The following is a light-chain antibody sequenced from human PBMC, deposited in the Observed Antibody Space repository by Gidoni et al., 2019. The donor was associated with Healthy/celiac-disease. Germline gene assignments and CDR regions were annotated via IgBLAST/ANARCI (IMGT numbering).Light chain of an antibody. J-gene: IGKJ2*01. CDR2: GAS. Sequence: EIVLTQSPGTLSLSPGERDTLSCRASQSVSISYLAWYQQKPGQAPRLLIYGASSRATGIPDRFSGSGSGTDFTLTISRLEPEDVAVYYCQQYGSSPYMYTFGQGTKLEIK. V-gene: IGKV3-20*01. CDR1: QSVSISY. CDR3: QQYGSSPYMYT.